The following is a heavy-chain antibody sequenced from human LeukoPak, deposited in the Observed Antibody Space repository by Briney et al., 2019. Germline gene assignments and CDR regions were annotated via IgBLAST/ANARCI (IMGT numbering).Heavy chain of an antibody. CDR3: AKDVDDYGFSPMWY. V-gene: IGHV3-15*07. CDR2: IKSKTDGGTT. J-gene: IGHJ4*02. CDR1: GFTLSNAW. D-gene: IGHD4-17*01. Sequence: PGGSLRVSCAASGFTLSNAWKKWVRQDPGKGLEWVGRIKSKTDGGTTDYAAPVKGRFTISRDSSKNTLYLQMNSLRAEDTAVYYCAKDVDDYGFSPMWYWGQGTLVTVSS.